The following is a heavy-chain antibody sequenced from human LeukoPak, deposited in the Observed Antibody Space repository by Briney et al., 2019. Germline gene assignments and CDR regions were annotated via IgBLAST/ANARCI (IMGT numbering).Heavy chain of an antibody. D-gene: IGHD3-3*01. J-gene: IGHJ6*02. Sequence: ASVKVSCKASGYTFTSYDINWVRQATGQGLQWMGWMNPNSGKTGYAQKFQGRVTMTRNTSISTAYMELSSLRSEDTAVYYCAREQSSYDFWSGFYYYYGMDVWGQGTTVTVSS. CDR3: AREQSSYDFWSGFYYYYGMDV. CDR2: MNPNSGKT. V-gene: IGHV1-8*01. CDR1: GYTFTSYD.